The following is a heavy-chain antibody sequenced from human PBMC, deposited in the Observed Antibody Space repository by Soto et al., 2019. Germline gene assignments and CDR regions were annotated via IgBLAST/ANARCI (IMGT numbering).Heavy chain of an antibody. J-gene: IGHJ3*02. CDR1: GGSFSGYY. V-gene: IGHV4-34*01. CDR3: ARSEIAAQVAFDI. Sequence: SETLSLTRAVYGGSFSGYYWSWIRQPPGKGLEWIGEINHSGSTNYNPSLKSRVTISVDTSKNQFSLKLSSVTAADTAVYYCARSEIAAQVAFDIWGQGTMVTVSS. CDR2: INHSGST. D-gene: IGHD6-6*01.